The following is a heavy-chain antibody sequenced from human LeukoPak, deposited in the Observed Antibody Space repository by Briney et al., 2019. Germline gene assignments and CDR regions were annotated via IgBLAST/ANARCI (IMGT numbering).Heavy chain of an antibody. J-gene: IGHJ4*02. D-gene: IGHD1-26*01. Sequence: SETLSLTCTVSGGSINNYYWSWIRQPAGKGLEWIGRIYTTGSTNYNPSLKSRITMSVDTSKNQFSLKLSSVTAADTAVYYCARSGSYSGPYVYWGQGTVVTASS. CDR3: ARSGSYSGPYVY. CDR1: GGSINNYY. CDR2: IYTTGST. V-gene: IGHV4-4*07.